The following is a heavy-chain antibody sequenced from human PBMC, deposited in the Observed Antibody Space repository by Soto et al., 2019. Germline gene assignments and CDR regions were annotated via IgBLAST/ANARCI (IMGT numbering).Heavy chain of an antibody. D-gene: IGHD3-16*02. CDR1: GYTFTGYY. CDR2: INPNNCGT. J-gene: IGHJ5*02. V-gene: IGHV1-2*02. CDR3: GRPRYPNWFDP. Sequence: ASVKVSCKASGYTFTGYYMHWVRQAPGQGLEWTGWINPNNCGTNYAQKFQGRVTMTRDTSISTAYMEMSRVRSDDTAVYYCGRPRYPNWFDPWGQGTLVTVSS.